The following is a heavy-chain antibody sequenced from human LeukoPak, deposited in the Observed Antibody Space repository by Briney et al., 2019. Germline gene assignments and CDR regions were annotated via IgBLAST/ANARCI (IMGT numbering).Heavy chain of an antibody. CDR1: EFSVSHNY. CDR3: ARDSLIVGGTGSLDS. V-gene: IGHV3-7*05. J-gene: IGHJ4*02. Sequence: GGSLRLSCAASEFSVSHNYMSWVRQAPGKGLEWVANIKQDGSEKNYVGSVKGRFTISRDNAKNSLYLQMYSLRAEDTAVYYCARDSLIVGGTGSLDSWGQGTLVTVSS. D-gene: IGHD1-26*01. CDR2: IKQDGSEK.